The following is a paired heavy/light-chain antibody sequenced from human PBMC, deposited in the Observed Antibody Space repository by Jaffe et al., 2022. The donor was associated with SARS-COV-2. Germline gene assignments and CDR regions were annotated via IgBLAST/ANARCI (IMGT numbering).Heavy chain of an antibody. CDR3: AQGLNADN. CDR2: ITWNSGSL. V-gene: IGHV3-9*01. CDR1: GFTFDDYD. J-gene: IGHJ4*02. Sequence: EVQLVESGGNLVQPGRSLRLSCAASGFTFDDYDMHWVRQAPGKGLEWVSGITWNSGSLGYADSVKGRFTISRDNARNSLYLQMNSLRAEDTALYYCAQGLNADNWGQGTLVTVSS. D-gene: IGHD2-8*01.
Light chain of an antibody. V-gene: IGKV3-11*01. J-gene: IGKJ4*01. Sequence: EIVLTQSPATLSLSPGERATLSCRASQTIANYLAWYQQKPGQAPRLLIYDASNRATGIPARFSGSGSGTDFTLTITGLEPEDFAVYYCQLRSNWPPSLTFGGGTKVESK. CDR2: DAS. CDR3: QLRSNWPPSLT. CDR1: QTIANY.